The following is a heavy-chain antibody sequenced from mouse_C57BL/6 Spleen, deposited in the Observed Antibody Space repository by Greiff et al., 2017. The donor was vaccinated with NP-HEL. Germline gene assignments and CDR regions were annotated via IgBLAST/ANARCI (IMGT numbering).Heavy chain of an antibody. CDR1: GYAFSSYW. CDR3: ARRGYSYYYAMDY. CDR2: IYPGDGDT. Sequence: QVQLQQSGAELVKPGASVKISCKASGYAFSSYWMNWVKQRPGKGLEWIGQIYPGDGDTNYNGKFKGKATLTADKSSSTAYMQLSSLTSEDSAVYFCARRGYSYYYAMDYWGQGTSVTVSS. J-gene: IGHJ4*01. V-gene: IGHV1-80*01. D-gene: IGHD2-3*01.